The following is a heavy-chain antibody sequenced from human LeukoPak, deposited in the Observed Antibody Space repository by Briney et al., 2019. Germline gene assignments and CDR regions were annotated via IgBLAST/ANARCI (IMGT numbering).Heavy chain of an antibody. V-gene: IGHV3-30-3*01. CDR3: VRDRLSSSYFDY. CDR2: ISYDGSNK. Sequence: GRSLRLSCAASGFTFSSYAMHWVRQAPGKGLEWVAVISYDGSNKYYADSVKGRFTISRDNSKNTLYLQMNSLRAEDTAVYYCVRDRLSSSYFDYWGQGTLVTVSS. D-gene: IGHD2-21*02. J-gene: IGHJ4*02. CDR1: GFTFSSYA.